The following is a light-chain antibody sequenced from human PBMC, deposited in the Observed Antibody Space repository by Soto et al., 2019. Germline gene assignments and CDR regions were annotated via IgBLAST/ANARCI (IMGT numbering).Light chain of an antibody. Sequence: DIQMTQSPSSLSASVGDRVTITCRASQSITTYLNWYQQKPGKAPKLLIYAASSLQSGVPSRFSGSGSGTDFTLTISSLQPEDIATYYCQQSSRTPITCGQWTRLEIK. V-gene: IGKV1-39*01. CDR3: QQSSRTPIT. J-gene: IGKJ5*01. CDR2: AAS. CDR1: QSITTY.